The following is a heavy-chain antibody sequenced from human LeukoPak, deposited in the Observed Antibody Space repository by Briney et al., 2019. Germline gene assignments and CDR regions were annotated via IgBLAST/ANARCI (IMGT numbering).Heavy chain of an antibody. J-gene: IGHJ4*02. D-gene: IGHD3-22*01. CDR3: ASITSDSSGLYYFDY. Sequence: SETLSLTCTVSGGSISSGGYYWSWIRQHPGQGLEWIGYIYYSGSTYYNPSLKSRVTISVDTSKNQFSLKLSSVTAADTAVYYCASITSDSSGLYYFDYWGQGILVTVSS. CDR2: IYYSGST. V-gene: IGHV4-31*03. CDR1: GGSISSGGYY.